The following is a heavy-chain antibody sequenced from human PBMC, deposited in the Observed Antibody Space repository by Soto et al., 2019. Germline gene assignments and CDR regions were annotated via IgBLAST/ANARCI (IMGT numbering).Heavy chain of an antibody. CDR2: IYWDDDK. D-gene: IGHD1-1*01. Sequence: QITLKESGPTLMKPTQTLTLTCTFSGFSLSTTAVGVGWIRQPPGKALECLGIIYWDDDKRYRPSLKSRLSITRDTSKNRVVLTVTNMDPMDTATYYCARYVAGTTGSAFDIWGQGTMVAVSS. J-gene: IGHJ3*02. CDR1: GFSLSTTAVG. V-gene: IGHV2-5*02. CDR3: ARYVAGTTGSAFDI.